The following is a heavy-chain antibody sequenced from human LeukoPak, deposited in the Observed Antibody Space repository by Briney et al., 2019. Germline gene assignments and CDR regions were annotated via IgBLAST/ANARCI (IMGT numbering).Heavy chain of an antibody. J-gene: IGHJ4*02. D-gene: IGHD5-12*01. CDR2: IYDSGST. V-gene: IGHV4-39*07. CDR1: GGSIRSSYYY. CDR3: ARDRTDIVATSHFDY. Sequence: SETLSLTCTVSGGSIRSSYYYWGWIRQPPGKGLEWIGSIYDSGSTYYNPSLESRVTISMDTSKNQFSLNLSSVTAADTAVYYCARDRTDIVATSHFDYWGQGTLVTVSS.